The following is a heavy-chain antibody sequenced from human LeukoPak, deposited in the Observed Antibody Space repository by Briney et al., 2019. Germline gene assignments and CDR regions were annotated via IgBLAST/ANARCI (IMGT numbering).Heavy chain of an antibody. J-gene: IGHJ6*03. CDR2: IRYDGSNK. V-gene: IGHV3-30*02. CDR1: GFTFSSYG. D-gene: IGHD2-2*01. Sequence: GGSLRLSCAASGFTFSSYGMHWVRQAPGKGLEWVAFIRYDGSNKYYADSVKGRFTISRDNSKNTLYLQMNSLRAEDTAVYYCAKDPRYCSSTSCYDQYYYYYMDVWGKGTTVTISS. CDR3: AKDPRYCSSTSCYDQYYYYYMDV.